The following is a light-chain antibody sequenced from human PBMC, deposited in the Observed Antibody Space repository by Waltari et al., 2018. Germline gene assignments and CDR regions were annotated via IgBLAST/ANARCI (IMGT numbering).Light chain of an antibody. CDR2: EDN. J-gene: IGLJ3*02. V-gene: IGLV6-57*02. CDR1: SGSIASNY. Sequence: NFMLTQSHSVSESPGKTVTISCTGSSGSIASNYVQWYQQRPGSAPTIVIYEDNQRPSGVPDRFSGSIDRSSNSASLTISGLKTEDEADYHCQSYDNNNWVFGGGTKLTVL. CDR3: QSYDNNNWV.